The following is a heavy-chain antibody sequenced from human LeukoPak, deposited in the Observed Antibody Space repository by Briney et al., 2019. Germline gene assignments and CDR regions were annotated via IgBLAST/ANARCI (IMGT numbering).Heavy chain of an antibody. CDR3: ARGGISIFGVVIYMDV. CDR2: INWNGGST. V-gene: IGHV3-20*04. CDR1: GFSFDDYG. Sequence: GGSLRLSCAASGFSFDDYGMSWVRQAPGKGLERVSGINWNGGSTGYADSVKGRFTISRDNAKNSLSLQMNSLRVEDTALYYCARGGISIFGVVIYMDVWGKGTTVTVSS. D-gene: IGHD3-3*01. J-gene: IGHJ6*03.